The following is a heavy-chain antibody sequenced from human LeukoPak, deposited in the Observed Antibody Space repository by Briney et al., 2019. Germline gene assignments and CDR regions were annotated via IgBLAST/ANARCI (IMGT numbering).Heavy chain of an antibody. CDR1: GYTFTSYY. V-gene: IGHV1-46*01. D-gene: IGHD2-2*01. CDR3: ARDSPFDQIVVVPAASGFQH. J-gene: IGHJ1*01. Sequence: ASVKVSCKASGYTFTSYYMHWVRQAPGQGLEWMGIINPSGGSTSYAQKFQGRVTMTRDTSTSTVYMELSSLRSEDTAVYYCARDSPFDQIVVVPAASGFQHWGQGTLVTVSS. CDR2: INPSGGST.